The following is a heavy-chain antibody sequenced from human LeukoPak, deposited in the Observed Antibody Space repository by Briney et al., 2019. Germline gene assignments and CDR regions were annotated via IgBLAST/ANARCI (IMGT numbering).Heavy chain of an antibody. V-gene: IGHV4-31*03. J-gene: IGHJ4*02. D-gene: IGHD1-26*01. CDR2: IYYSGST. Sequence: MPSETLSLTCTVSGGSISSGGYYWSWIRQHPGKGLEWIGYIYYSGSTYYNPSLKSRVTISVDTSKNQFSLKLSSVTAADTAVYYCGRGEYSGSYEIFDYWGQGTLVTVSS. CDR1: GGSISSGGYY. CDR3: GRGEYSGSYEIFDY.